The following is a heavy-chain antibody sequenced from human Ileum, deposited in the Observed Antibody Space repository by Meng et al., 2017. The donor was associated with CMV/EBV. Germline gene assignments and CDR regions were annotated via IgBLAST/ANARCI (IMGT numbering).Heavy chain of an antibody. CDR1: GDSITSLKW. Sequence: QVRLQESGPGLVKPSGTLSLTCTVSGDSITSLKWWSWVRQPPGKGLEWIAEIYHSGLTNYNAPFKSRVTVSVDTSENEFSLSLRSVTAADTAVYYCASRSYYGRRWFEPWGQGTLVTVSS. CDR2: IYHSGLT. CDR3: ASRSYYGRRWFEP. D-gene: IGHD3-16*01. J-gene: IGHJ5*02. V-gene: IGHV4-4*02.